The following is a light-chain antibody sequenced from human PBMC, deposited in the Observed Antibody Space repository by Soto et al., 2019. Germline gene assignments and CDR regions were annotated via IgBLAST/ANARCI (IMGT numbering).Light chain of an antibody. CDR2: AAS. CDR3: QHYNSYLEA. Sequence: DIQMTQPPSSLSASVGDRVTISCRASQSISSYLNWYQQKPGKAHKILIYAASSLQSGVPPRLRGSGSGTDFNLTISSLQPDDFATYYCQHYNSYLEAFGQGTKV. CDR1: QSISSY. J-gene: IGKJ1*01. V-gene: IGKV1-39*01.